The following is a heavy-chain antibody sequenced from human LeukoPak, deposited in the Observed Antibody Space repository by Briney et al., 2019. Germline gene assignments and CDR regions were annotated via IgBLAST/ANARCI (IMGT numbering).Heavy chain of an antibody. CDR2: IKADGGEK. Sequence: GGSLRLSCEASGFSLNYYWMTWVRQAPGKGLEWVANIKADGGEKFYVDSVKGRFIVSRDNAKNSLYLQMNSLRAEDTALYYCAKIGGGYSYGDAFDIWGQGTMVTVSS. D-gene: IGHD5-18*01. V-gene: IGHV3-7*03. CDR3: AKIGGGYSYGDAFDI. CDR1: GFSLNYYW. J-gene: IGHJ3*02.